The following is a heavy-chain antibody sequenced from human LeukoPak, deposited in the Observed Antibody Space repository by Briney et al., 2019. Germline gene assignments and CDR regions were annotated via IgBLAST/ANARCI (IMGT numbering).Heavy chain of an antibody. CDR2: ISYDGSNK. CDR3: ARGGFYDFWSGFPMDV. J-gene: IGHJ6*02. CDR1: GFTFSSYA. D-gene: IGHD3-3*01. Sequence: QPGRSLRLSCAASGFTFSSYAMHWVRQAPGKGLEWVAVISYDGSNKYYTDSVKGRFTISRDNPKNTLYLQMNSLRAEDTAVYYCARGGFYDFWSGFPMDVWGQGTTVTVSS. V-gene: IGHV3-30*04.